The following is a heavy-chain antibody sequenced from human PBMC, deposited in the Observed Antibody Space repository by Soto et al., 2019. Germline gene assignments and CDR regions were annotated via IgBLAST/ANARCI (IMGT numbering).Heavy chain of an antibody. V-gene: IGHV1-18*01. CDR2: ISAYNGNT. J-gene: IGHJ4*02. D-gene: IGHD2-21*02. CDR1: GYTFTSYG. Sequence: QVQLVQSGAEVKKPGASVKVSCKPSGYTFTSYGISWVRQAPGQGLEWMGWISAYNGNTNYAQKLQGRVSMTRDTPTNTAYLELMSLRYDDTAVYYCARDGDPPAYYFDYWGQGTLVTVSS. CDR3: ARDGDPPAYYFDY.